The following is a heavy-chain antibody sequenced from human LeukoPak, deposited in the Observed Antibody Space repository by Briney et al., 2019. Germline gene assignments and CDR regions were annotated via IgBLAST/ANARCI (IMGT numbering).Heavy chain of an antibody. CDR2: VYYSGST. Sequence: SETLSLTCTVSGGSISSYYWSWIRQPPGKGLEWIGYVYYSGSTYYNPSLKSRVTISVDTSKSQFSLKLSSVTAADTAVYYCARETYYYGSGSYYLDAFDIWGQGTMVTVSS. V-gene: IGHV4-59*12. CDR3: ARETYYYGSGSYYLDAFDI. D-gene: IGHD3-10*01. CDR1: GGSISSYY. J-gene: IGHJ3*02.